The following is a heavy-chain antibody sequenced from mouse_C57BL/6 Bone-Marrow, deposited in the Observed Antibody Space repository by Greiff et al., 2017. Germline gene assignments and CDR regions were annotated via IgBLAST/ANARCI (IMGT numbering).Heavy chain of an antibody. V-gene: IGHV1-54*01. CDR3: ARDGNFAFDY. D-gene: IGHD2-1*01. CDR1: GYAFTNYL. J-gene: IGHJ2*01. CDR2: INPGSGGT. Sequence: VQLQQSGAELVRPGTSVKVSCKASGYAFTNYLIEWVKQRPGQGLEWIGVINPGSGGTNYNEKFKGKATLTADKSSSTAYMQLSSLTSEDSAVYFCARDGNFAFDYWGQGTTLTVTS.